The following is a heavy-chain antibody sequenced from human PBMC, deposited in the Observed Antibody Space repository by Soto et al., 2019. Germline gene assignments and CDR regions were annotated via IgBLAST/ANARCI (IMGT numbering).Heavy chain of an antibody. V-gene: IGHV3-30*01. CDR1: GFSYSSCT. CDR2: ISFDSTNN. CDR3: ARDRLRLGELSLIGYFDY. J-gene: IGHJ4*02. Sequence: GGSLRPSCAASGFSYSSCTVLCVLQAPGKGLEWVELISFDSTNNYYADSGKGRFSITRDNSKNTLYLQMDSLRPDDTALYYCARDRLRLGELSLIGYFDYWGQGTLVTVSS. D-gene: IGHD3-16*02.